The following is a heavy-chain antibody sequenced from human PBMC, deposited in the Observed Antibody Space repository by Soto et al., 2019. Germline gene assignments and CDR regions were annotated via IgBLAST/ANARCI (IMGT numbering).Heavy chain of an antibody. CDR2: IYYRGSN. V-gene: IGHV4-59*01. Sequence: SETLSLTCIVSGGSITSYYWSWIRQPPGKGLEWIAYIYYRGSNTYNPSLESRVTMSVDTSKNQFSLNLSSVTAADTAVYYCARTTYTTSNYFDYWGHGTLVTVSS. J-gene: IGHJ4*01. D-gene: IGHD2-2*02. CDR3: ARTTYTTSNYFDY. CDR1: GGSITSYY.